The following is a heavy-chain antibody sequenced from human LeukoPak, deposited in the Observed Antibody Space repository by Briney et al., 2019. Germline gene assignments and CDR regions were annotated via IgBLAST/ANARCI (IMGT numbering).Heavy chain of an antibody. D-gene: IGHD2-2*01. CDR1: GFTFSSYA. Sequence: GGSLRLSCAASGFTFSSYAMSWVRQAPGKGLEWVSAITGSGGSTYYADSVKGRFTISRDNSKNTLYLQMNSLRAEDTAVYYCAKLPVPAVPPNYYYYYMDVWGKGTTVTVSS. CDR2: ITGSGGST. J-gene: IGHJ6*03. CDR3: AKLPVPAVPPNYYYYYMDV. V-gene: IGHV3-23*01.